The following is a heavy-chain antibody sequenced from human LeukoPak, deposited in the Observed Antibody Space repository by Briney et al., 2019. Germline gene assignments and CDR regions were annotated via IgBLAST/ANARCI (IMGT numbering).Heavy chain of an antibody. Sequence: GGSLRLSCAASGFTFSSYSMNWVRQAPGKGLEWVSGISVSGENTYYADSVKGRFSISRDNSKKTLYLQMNSLRAEDTAVYYCAKEKQEYCTNGICYARNDAFDIWGQGTMVTVSS. J-gene: IGHJ3*02. CDR3: AKEKQEYCTNGICYARNDAFDI. D-gene: IGHD2-8*01. CDR2: ISVSGENT. CDR1: GFTFSSYS. V-gene: IGHV3-23*01.